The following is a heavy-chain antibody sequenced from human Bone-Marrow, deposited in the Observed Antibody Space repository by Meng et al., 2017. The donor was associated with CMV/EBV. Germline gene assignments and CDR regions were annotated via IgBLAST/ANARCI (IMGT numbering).Heavy chain of an antibody. V-gene: IGHV3-33*06. D-gene: IGHD6-19*01. CDR3: AKDGDYSSGWLFDY. Sequence: SISRDNGKNTLYLQMNSLRAEDTAVYYCAKDGDYSSGWLFDYWGQGTLVTVSS. J-gene: IGHJ4*02.